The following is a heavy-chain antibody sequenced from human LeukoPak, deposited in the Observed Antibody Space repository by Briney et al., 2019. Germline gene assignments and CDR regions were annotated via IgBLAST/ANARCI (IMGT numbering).Heavy chain of an antibody. V-gene: IGHV4-59*01. Sequence: PSETLSLTCTVSGGSISSYYWSWIRQPPGKGLEWIGYIYYSGSTNYNPSLKGRVTISVDTSKNQFSLKLSSVTAADTAVYYCARGSEWLRMYYFDYWGQGTLVTVSS. CDR1: GGSISSYY. J-gene: IGHJ4*02. CDR3: ARGSEWLRMYYFDY. CDR2: IYYSGST. D-gene: IGHD5-12*01.